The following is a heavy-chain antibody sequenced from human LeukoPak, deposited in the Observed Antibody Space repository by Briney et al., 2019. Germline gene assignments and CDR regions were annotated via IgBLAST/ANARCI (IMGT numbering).Heavy chain of an antibody. J-gene: IGHJ4*02. D-gene: IGHD4-23*01. Sequence: TGGSLRLSCAASGFTFSSYGMHWVRQAPGKGLEWVAVISYDGSNKYYADSVKGRFTISRDNSKNTLYLQMNSLRAEDTAVYYCAKGRSWRWDYWGQGTLVTVSS. V-gene: IGHV3-30*18. CDR2: ISYDGSNK. CDR1: GFTFSSYG. CDR3: AKGRSWRWDY.